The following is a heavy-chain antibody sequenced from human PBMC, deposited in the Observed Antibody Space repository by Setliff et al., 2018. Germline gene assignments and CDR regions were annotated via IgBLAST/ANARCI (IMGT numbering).Heavy chain of an antibody. CDR2: IVVGSGNT. Sequence: GASVKVSCKASGFTFTSSAVQWVRQARGQRLEWIGWIVVGSGNTNYAQKFQGRVTITANKSTSTAYMELSSLRSEDTAVYYCARGQATSGLSDYWGQGTLVTVSS. CDR1: GFTFTSSA. D-gene: IGHD1-26*01. V-gene: IGHV1-58*01. J-gene: IGHJ4*02. CDR3: ARGQATSGLSDY.